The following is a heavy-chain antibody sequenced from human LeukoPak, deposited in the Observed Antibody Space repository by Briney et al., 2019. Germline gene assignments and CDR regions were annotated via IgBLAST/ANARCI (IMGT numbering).Heavy chain of an antibody. J-gene: IGHJ4*02. V-gene: IGHV3-7*01. D-gene: IGHD4-17*01. CDR1: GFTFSSVY. CDR3: ARDPAYGALDY. CDR2: INPDGSGI. Sequence: GGSLRLSCAACGFTFSSVYMSWVGQTAGNGLEWVAKINPDGSGIAYGDSVKGRFSISRDNAKNSLYLQMNSLRADDTAIYYCARDPAYGALDYWGQGILVTVSS.